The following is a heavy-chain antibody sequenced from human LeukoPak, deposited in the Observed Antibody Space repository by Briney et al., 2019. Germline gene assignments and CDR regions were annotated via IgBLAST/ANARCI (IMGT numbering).Heavy chain of an antibody. CDR2: ISGSGGST. Sequence: GGSLRLSCAASGFTFSSYAMSWVRQAPGKGLEWVSAISGSGGSTYYADSVKGRFTISRDNSKNTLYLQMNSLRAEDTAVYYCAKDRGDSSRYYSLYYFAYWGQGTRVTVSS. J-gene: IGHJ4*02. CDR1: GFTFSSYA. CDR3: AKDRGDSSRYYSLYYFAY. D-gene: IGHD3-22*01. V-gene: IGHV3-23*01.